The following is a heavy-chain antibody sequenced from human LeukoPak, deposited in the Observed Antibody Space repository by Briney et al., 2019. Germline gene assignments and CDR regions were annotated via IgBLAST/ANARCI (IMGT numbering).Heavy chain of an antibody. Sequence: SETLSLTCAVSGGSISSSNWWSWVRPPPGKGLGGVGEIYHSGSTNYNPSLKSRVTISVDKSKNQFSLKLSSVTAADTAVYYCARDRGCSGGSCYPNWGQGTLVTVSS. CDR2: IYHSGST. CDR1: GGSISSSNW. D-gene: IGHD2-15*01. V-gene: IGHV4-4*02. CDR3: ARDRGCSGGSCYPN. J-gene: IGHJ4*02.